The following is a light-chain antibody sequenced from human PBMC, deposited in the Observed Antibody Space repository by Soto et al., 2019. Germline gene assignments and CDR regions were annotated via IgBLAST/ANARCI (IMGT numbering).Light chain of an antibody. J-gene: IGKJ4*01. Sequence: DIQMTQSPSTLSASVGDRVTITCRASQSISNWLAWYQQKPGKAPKLLIYRASSLESGVPSGFSGSGSGTAFTLTISSLQPDDFATYYYQQYNSYSPRLTFGGGTKVETK. CDR1: QSISNW. CDR2: RAS. CDR3: QQYNSYSPRLT. V-gene: IGKV1-5*03.